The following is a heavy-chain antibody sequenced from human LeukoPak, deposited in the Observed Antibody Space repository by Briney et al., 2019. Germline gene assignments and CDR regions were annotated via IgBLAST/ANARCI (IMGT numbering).Heavy chain of an antibody. CDR3: AKGRYGSGSYSYFDY. D-gene: IGHD3-10*01. V-gene: IGHV3-9*01. Sequence: PGGSLRLSCAASGFTFDDYAMHWVRQAPGKGLEWVSGISWNSGSIGYADSVKGRFTISRDNAKNSLYLQMNSLRAEDTALYYCAKGRYGSGSYSYFDYWGQGTLVTVSS. J-gene: IGHJ4*02. CDR1: GFTFDDYA. CDR2: ISWNSGSI.